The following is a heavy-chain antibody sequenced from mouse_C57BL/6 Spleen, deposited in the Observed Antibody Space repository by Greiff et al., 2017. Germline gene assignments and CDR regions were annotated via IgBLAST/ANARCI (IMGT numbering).Heavy chain of an antibody. Sequence: EVQLVESGPVLVKPGASVKMSCKASGYTFTDYYMNWVKQSHGKSLEWIGVINPYNGGTSYNQKFKGKATLTVDKSSSTAYMELNSLTSEDSAVYYCARFYYDYDGRGNYFDYWGQGTTLTVSS. CDR1: GYTFTDYY. V-gene: IGHV1-19*01. D-gene: IGHD2-4*01. CDR2: INPYNGGT. J-gene: IGHJ2*01. CDR3: ARFYYDYDGRGNYFDY.